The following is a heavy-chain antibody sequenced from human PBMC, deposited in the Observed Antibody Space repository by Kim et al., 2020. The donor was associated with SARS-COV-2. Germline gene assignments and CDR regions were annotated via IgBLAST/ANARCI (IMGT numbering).Heavy chain of an antibody. CDR3: AREDSSGSFDY. J-gene: IGHJ4*02. Sequence: GGSLRLSCAASGFTFSSYEMNWVRQAPGKGLEWVSYISSSGSTIYYAGSVKGRFTISRDNAKNSLYLQMNSLRAEDTAVYYCAREDSSGSFDYWGQGTLVTVSS. CDR1: GFTFSSYE. D-gene: IGHD6-19*01. V-gene: IGHV3-48*03. CDR2: ISSSGSTI.